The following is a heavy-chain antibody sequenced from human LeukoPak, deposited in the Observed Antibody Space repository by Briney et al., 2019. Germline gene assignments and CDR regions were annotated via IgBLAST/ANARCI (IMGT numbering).Heavy chain of an antibody. CDR2: IKQDGSEK. D-gene: IGHD6-13*01. CDR1: GFTFSTHW. V-gene: IGHV3-7*01. CDR3: VREGQQHFDS. J-gene: IGHJ4*02. Sequence: GVSLRLSCAASGFTFSTHWMTWVRQAPGKGLEWVANIKQDGSEKYYVDSVKGRFSISRDNAKNSLYLQMNSLRAEDMAVYYCVREGQQHFDSWGQGTLVTVSS.